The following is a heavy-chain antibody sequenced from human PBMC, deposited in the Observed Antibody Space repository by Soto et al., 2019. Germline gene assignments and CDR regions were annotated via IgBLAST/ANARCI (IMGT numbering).Heavy chain of an antibody. CDR3: ARADRTLVTSYGLDV. J-gene: IGHJ6*02. D-gene: IGHD2-21*02. Sequence: SETLSLTCTVSGGSISSGGYYWSWIRQPPGEGLEWIGEINHSGTINFNPSLRSRLTISLDSSKKHFSLKLTSLTAADAAVYYCARADRTLVTSYGLDVWGQGTTVTVSS. CDR1: GGSISSGGYY. CDR2: INHSGTI. V-gene: IGHV4-61*03.